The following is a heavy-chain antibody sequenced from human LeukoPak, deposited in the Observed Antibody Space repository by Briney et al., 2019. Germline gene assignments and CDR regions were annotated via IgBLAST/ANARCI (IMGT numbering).Heavy chain of an antibody. Sequence: GGSLRLSCAASGFTFSNAWMSWVRQAPGKGLEWVANIKQDGREKYYVDSVKGRFTISRDNTKKSLYLQMNTLRAEDTAVYYCARFRTAMQLWKGYYFDYWGQGTLVTVSS. CDR1: GFTFSNAW. J-gene: IGHJ4*02. V-gene: IGHV3-7*01. D-gene: IGHD5-18*01. CDR2: IKQDGREK. CDR3: ARFRTAMQLWKGYYFDY.